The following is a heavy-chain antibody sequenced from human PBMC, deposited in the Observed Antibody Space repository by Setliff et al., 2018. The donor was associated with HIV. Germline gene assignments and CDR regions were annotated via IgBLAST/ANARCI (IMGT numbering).Heavy chain of an antibody. CDR2: IGTAGDT. V-gene: IGHV3-13*03. J-gene: IGHJ4*02. CDR1: GFTFSSYD. Sequence: GGSLRLSCAACGFTFSSYDMHWVRQATGKGLEWVSAIGTAGDTYYPGSVKGQFTISRENAKNSLYLQVNSLRVEDSAVYYCASPTYYNFLNWGQGTLVTVSS. D-gene: IGHD3-9*01. CDR3: ASPTYYNFLN.